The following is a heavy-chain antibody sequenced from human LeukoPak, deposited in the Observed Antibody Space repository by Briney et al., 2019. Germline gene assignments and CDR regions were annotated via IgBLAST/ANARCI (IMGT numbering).Heavy chain of an antibody. CDR1: GFTFSSYW. CDR3: ARDSLKLLGIYYYGMDV. V-gene: IGHV3-7*01. D-gene: IGHD7-27*01. CDR2: IKPDGSDK. J-gene: IGHJ6*02. Sequence: WGSLRLSCAASGFTFSSYWMSWVRQAPGKGLEWVANIKPDGSDKHYVESVKGRFTTSRDNAENSLVLQMNSLRADDTAVYYCARDSLKLLGIYYYGMDVWGQGTTVTVSS.